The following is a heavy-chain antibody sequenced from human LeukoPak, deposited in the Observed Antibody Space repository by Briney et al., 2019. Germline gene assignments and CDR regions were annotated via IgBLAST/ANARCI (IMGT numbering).Heavy chain of an antibody. J-gene: IGHJ4*02. CDR2: ISYDGSNG. Sequence: GGSLRLSCAASGFTFSRFAMHWVRQAPGKGLEWVAVISYDGSNGYYADSVKGRFTISRDNSKNTPYLRMNSLRVEDTAVYYCARVNSNNFDYWGQGTLVTVSS. D-gene: IGHD1/OR15-1a*01. V-gene: IGHV3-30-3*01. CDR3: ARVNSNNFDY. CDR1: GFTFSRFA.